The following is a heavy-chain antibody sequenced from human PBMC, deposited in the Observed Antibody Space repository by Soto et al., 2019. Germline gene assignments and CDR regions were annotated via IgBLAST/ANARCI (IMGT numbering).Heavy chain of an antibody. CDR3: VTDLNWQGH. Sequence: PGGSLRVSCVVSGFSFSSVWMTWVRQAPVKGLECVANIKYDGSEEYYVDSVKGRFTISRDNAKNSLYLQMNSLRDEDSAVYYCVTDLNWQGHWGQGT. J-gene: IGHJ4*02. V-gene: IGHV3-7*01. CDR1: GFSFSSVW. CDR2: IKYDGSEE.